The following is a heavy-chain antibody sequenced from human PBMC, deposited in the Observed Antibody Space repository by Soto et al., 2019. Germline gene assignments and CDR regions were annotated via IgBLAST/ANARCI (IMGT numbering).Heavy chain of an antibody. CDR2: MNPNSGNT. D-gene: IGHD3-9*01. CDR3: ARGTKNDILTGYYNWFDP. CDR1: GYTFTSYD. J-gene: IGHJ5*02. V-gene: IGHV1-8*01. Sequence: ASEKVSCKASGYTFTSYDINWVRQATGQGLEWMGWMNPNSGNTGYAQKFQGRVTVTRNTSISTAYMELSSLRSEDTAVYYCARGTKNDILTGYYNWFDPWGQGTLVTVSS.